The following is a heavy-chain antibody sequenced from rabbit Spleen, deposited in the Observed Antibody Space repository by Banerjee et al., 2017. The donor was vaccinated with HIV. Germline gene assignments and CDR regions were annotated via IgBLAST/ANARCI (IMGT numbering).Heavy chain of an antibody. Sequence: QSLEESGGDLVKPGASLTLTCTASGFSFSSSYWISWVRQAPGKGLEWIACIDNGSSGNTYYASWAKGRFTISKTSSTTVALQMTSLTAADTATYFCARDGHDDYGSIFNLWGQGTLVTVS. D-gene: IGHD2-1*01. CDR3: ARDGHDDYGSIFNL. V-gene: IGHV1S40*01. J-gene: IGHJ4*01. CDR1: GFSFSSSYW. CDR2: IDNGSSGNT.